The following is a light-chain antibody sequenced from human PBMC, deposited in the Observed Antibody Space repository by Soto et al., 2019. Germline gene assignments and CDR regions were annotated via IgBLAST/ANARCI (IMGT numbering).Light chain of an antibody. V-gene: IGKV3-15*01. CDR3: QRDNNWPLT. Sequence: EIVLTQSPAALSVSPGERVTLSCRASQGIGDTLAWYQQKPGQTPRLLIYDSSTRAIGIPIRFSGSRSGTEFMLTINGLQFEDFVVYYCQRDNNWPLTVGGGTKVEIK. CDR2: DSS. J-gene: IGKJ4*01. CDR1: QGIGDT.